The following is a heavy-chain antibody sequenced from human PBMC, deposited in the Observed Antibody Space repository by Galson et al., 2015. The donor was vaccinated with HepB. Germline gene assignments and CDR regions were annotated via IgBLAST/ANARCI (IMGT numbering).Heavy chain of an antibody. V-gene: IGHV1-18*04. J-gene: IGHJ6*02. CDR3: ARRAADTIVGVVFAHYGMDV. CDR1: GYTFNRYG. CDR2: ISAYSGRT. D-gene: IGHD3-3*01. Sequence: SVKVSCKASGYTFNRYGITWVRQAPGQGLEWMGWISAYSGRTKYAEKAQGRVTLSTDTSTSTAYMELRSLRSDDTAVYFCARRAADTIVGVVFAHYGMDVWGQGTTVTVSS.